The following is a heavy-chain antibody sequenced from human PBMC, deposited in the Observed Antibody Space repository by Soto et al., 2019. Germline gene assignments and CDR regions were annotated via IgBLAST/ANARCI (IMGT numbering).Heavy chain of an antibody. D-gene: IGHD3-22*01. Sequence: SETLSLTCTVSGGSISSYYWSWIRQPPGKGLEWIGNIYYRGTTYYNPSLKSRVTISVDTSKNQFSLKLSSVTAADTAVYYCARRMDDSNGKSFDYWGLGTLVIVSS. J-gene: IGHJ4*02. CDR2: IYYRGTT. CDR1: GGSISSYY. CDR3: ARRMDDSNGKSFDY. V-gene: IGHV4-39*01.